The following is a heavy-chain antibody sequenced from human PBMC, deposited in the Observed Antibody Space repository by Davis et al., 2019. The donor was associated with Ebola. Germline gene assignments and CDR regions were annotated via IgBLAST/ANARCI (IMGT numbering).Heavy chain of an antibody. V-gene: IGHV1-46*01. CDR2: INPSGGST. J-gene: IGHJ6*02. CDR3: ARDYSDILTGYGMDV. CDR1: GYTFTSYY. D-gene: IGHD3-9*01. Sequence: ASVKVSCKASGYTFTSYYMHWVRQAPGQGLEWMGIINPSGGSTSYAQKFQGRVTMTRDTSTSTAYMELRSLRSDDTAVYYCARDYSDILTGYGMDVWGQGTTVTVSS.